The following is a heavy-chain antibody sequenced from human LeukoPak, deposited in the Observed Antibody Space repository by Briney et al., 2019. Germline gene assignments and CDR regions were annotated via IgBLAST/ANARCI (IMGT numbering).Heavy chain of an antibody. J-gene: IGHJ4*02. CDR3: ASAPKPYFDY. V-gene: IGHV4-34*01. Sequence: PSETLSLTCAVYGGSFSGYYWSWIRQPPGKGLEWIGEINHSRSTNYNPSLKSRVTISVDTSKNQFSLKLSSVTAADTAVYYCASAPKPYFDYWGQGTLVTVSS. CDR1: GGSFSGYY. CDR2: INHSRST.